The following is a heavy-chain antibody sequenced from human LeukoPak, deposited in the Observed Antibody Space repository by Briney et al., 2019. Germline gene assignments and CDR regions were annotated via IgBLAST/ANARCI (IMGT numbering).Heavy chain of an antibody. V-gene: IGHV1-24*01. CDR1: GYTLTELS. CDR3: ATDPSRGSSRGY. J-gene: IGHJ4*02. D-gene: IGHD6-13*01. CDR2: FDPEDGET. Sequence: ASVKVSCTVSGYTLTELSMHWVRQAPGKGLEWMGGFDPEDGETIYALKFQGRVTMTEDTSTDTAYMELSSLRSEDTAVYYCATDPSRGSSRGYWGQGTLVTVSS.